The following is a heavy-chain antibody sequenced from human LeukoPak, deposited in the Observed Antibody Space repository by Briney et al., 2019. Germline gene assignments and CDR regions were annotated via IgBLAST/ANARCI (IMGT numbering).Heavy chain of an antibody. CDR1: GFTFSSYW. CDR2: IKQDGSEK. CDR3: ARDGLWLSYYYGMDV. J-gene: IGHJ6*02. V-gene: IGHV3-7*01. Sequence: GGSLRLSCAASGFTFSSYWMSWVRQAPGKGLEWVANIKQDGSEKYYVDSVKGRFTISRDNAKNTLCLQMNSLRAEDTAVYYCARDGLWLSYYYGMDVWGQGTTVTVSS. D-gene: IGHD2-21*01.